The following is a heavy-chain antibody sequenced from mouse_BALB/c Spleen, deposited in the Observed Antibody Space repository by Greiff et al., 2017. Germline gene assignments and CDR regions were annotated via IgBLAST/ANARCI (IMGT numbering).Heavy chain of an antibody. CDR1: GFTFSSYG. CDR2: INSNGGST. CDR3: ARGGDYAWFAY. D-gene: IGHD1-1*01. J-gene: IGHJ3*01. Sequence: EVQRVESGGGLVQPGGSLKLSCAASGFTFSSYGMSWVRQTPDKRLELVATINSNGGSTYYPDSVKGRFTISRDNAKNTLYLQMSSLKSEDTAMYYCARGGDYAWFAYWGQGTLVTVSA. V-gene: IGHV5-6-3*01.